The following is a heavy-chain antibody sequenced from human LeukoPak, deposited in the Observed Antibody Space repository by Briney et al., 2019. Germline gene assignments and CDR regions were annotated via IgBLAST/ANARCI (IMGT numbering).Heavy chain of an antibody. CDR3: ARDKDDRYCSSTSCLYYYYGMDV. CDR2: MNPNSGNT. CDR1: GYTFTSYD. J-gene: IGHJ6*02. V-gene: IGHV1-8*01. D-gene: IGHD2-2*01. Sequence: ASVKVSCKASGYTFTSYDINWVRQATGQGLEWMGWMNPNSGNTGYAQKFQGRVTMTRNTSISTAYMEPSSLRSEDTAVYYCARDKDDRYCSSTSCLYYYYGMDVWGQGTTVTVSS.